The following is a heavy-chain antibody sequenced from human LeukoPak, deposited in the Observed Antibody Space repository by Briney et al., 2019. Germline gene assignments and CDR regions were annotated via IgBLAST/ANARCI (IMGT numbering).Heavy chain of an antibody. CDR2: ISPYNGNT. CDR1: GYXFRSYG. Sequence: ASVKVSCTASGYXFRSYGLSWVRQAPGQGLEWLGWISPYNGNTNYAQRFQGGVTMTTDTSTSTAYMELRSLRFDDTAVYYCARDGGYFDYWGRGTLVTVSS. CDR3: ARDGGYFDY. J-gene: IGHJ4*02. V-gene: IGHV1-18*01.